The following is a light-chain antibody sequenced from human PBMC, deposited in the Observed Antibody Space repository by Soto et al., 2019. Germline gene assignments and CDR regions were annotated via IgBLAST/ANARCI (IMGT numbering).Light chain of an antibody. CDR1: SSNLGAGYD. CDR3: QSWDIRLGCYV. V-gene: IGLV1-40*01. CDR2: GNT. Sequence: QSVLTQPPSVSGAPGQRVTISCTGSSSNLGAGYDAHWFQFLPGTAPKLLIYGNTNRPSGVPDRFSGSKSATSASLAITGLQSEDEAEYLCQSWDIRLGCYVFGSGTKVTVL. J-gene: IGLJ1*01.